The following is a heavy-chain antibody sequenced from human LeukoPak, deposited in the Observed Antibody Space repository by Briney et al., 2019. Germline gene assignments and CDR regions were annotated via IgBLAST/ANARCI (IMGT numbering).Heavy chain of an antibody. CDR1: GFTFSSYW. V-gene: IGHV3-7*01. D-gene: IGHD6-19*01. Sequence: PGGSLRLSCAASGFTFSSYWVSWVRQAPGKGLEWVANIKQDGSEKYYVDSVKGRFTISRDNAKNSLYLQMNSLRAEDTAVYYCARDRVWQWLVRDYYYYMDVWGKGTTVTVSS. CDR3: ARDRVWQWLVRDYYYYMDV. J-gene: IGHJ6*03. CDR2: IKQDGSEK.